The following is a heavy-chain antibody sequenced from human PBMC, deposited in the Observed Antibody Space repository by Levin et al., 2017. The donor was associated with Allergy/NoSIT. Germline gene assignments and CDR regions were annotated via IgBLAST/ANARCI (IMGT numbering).Heavy chain of an antibody. CDR1: GYTFTSYD. Sequence: GESLKISCKASGYTFTSYDINWVRQATGQGLEWMGWMNPNSGNTGYAQKFQGRVTMTRNTSISTAYMELSSLRSEDTAVYYCARGFAAAAGTGINYWGQGTLVTVSS. CDR2: MNPNSGNT. V-gene: IGHV1-8*01. CDR3: ARGFAAAAGTGINY. D-gene: IGHD6-13*01. J-gene: IGHJ4*02.